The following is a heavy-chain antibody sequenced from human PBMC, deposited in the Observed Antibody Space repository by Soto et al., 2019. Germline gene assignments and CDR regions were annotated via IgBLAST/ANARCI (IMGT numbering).Heavy chain of an antibody. CDR3: AKDGDYDILTGYGFDY. CDR1: GFTFSSYA. D-gene: IGHD3-9*01. Sequence: GGSLRLSCAASGFTFSSYAVSWVRQAPGKGLEWVSAISGSGGSTYYADSVKGRFTISRDNSKNTLYLQMNSLRAEDTAVYYCAKDGDYDILTGYGFDYWGQGTLVTVSS. V-gene: IGHV3-23*01. J-gene: IGHJ4*02. CDR2: ISGSGGST.